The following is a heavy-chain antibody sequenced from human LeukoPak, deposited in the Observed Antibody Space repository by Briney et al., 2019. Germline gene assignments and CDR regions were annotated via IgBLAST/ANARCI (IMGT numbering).Heavy chain of an antibody. Sequence: GGSLRLSCAASGFTFSGYAMSWVRQPPGNGLEWVSSISGSGGSTYYADSVKGRFTVSRDNSKNTLYLQMNSLRAEDTAVYYCAEGYGAYFPFDYWGQGTLVTVSS. V-gene: IGHV3-23*01. CDR3: AEGYGAYFPFDY. J-gene: IGHJ4*02. D-gene: IGHD4-17*01. CDR1: GFTFSGYA. CDR2: ISGSGGST.